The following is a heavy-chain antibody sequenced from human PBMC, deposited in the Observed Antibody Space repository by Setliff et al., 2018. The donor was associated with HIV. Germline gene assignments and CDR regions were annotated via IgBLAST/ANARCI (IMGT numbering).Heavy chain of an antibody. Sequence: SCKASGFTFSDYYMSWIRQAPGKGLEWVSYISSSGSTIYYADSVKGRFTISRDNAKNSLYLQMNSLRAEDTAVYYCARDHLAVAMDYWGQGTLVTVSS. D-gene: IGHD6-19*01. CDR1: GFTFSDYY. J-gene: IGHJ4*02. CDR2: ISSSGSTI. CDR3: ARDHLAVAMDY. V-gene: IGHV3-11*01.